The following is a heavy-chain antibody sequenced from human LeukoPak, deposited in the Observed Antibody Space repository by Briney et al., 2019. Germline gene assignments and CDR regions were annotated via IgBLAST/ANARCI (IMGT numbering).Heavy chain of an antibody. Sequence: PGGSLRLSCAASGFTVSINYMSWVRQAPGKGLELVSVIYSGGNTYYADYVKCRFTISRANSKNTVELQMNSLRAEDTAVYYCARGETSSYDYWGQGTLVTVSS. J-gene: IGHJ4*02. CDR2: IYSGGNT. V-gene: IGHV3-53*01. D-gene: IGHD2-2*01. CDR3: ARGETSSYDY. CDR1: GFTVSINY.